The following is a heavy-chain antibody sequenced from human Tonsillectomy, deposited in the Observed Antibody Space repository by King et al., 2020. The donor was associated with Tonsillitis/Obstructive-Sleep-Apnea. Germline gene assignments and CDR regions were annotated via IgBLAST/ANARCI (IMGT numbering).Heavy chain of an antibody. V-gene: IGHV3-15*07. CDR2: IKSKTEGGTT. CDR1: GFTFSHAW. Sequence: VQLVESGGGLVKPGGSLRLSCAASGFTFSHAWMNWVRQAPGKGLEWVGRIKSKTEGGTTDYAATVKGRFTISRDDSKNTLYLQMNSLKTEDTAVYYCTSGCSSTSCYYGMDVWGQGTTVTVSS. J-gene: IGHJ6*02. D-gene: IGHD2-2*01. CDR3: TSGCSSTSCYYGMDV.